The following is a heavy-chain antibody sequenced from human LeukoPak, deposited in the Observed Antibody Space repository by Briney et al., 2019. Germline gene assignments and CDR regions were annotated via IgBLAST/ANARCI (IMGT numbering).Heavy chain of an antibody. V-gene: IGHV4-61*01. J-gene: IGHJ4*02. CDR2: IFSSGRT. CDR3: TRNGDS. D-gene: IGHD2-8*01. CDR1: GGSVSSGNYF. Sequence: SETLSLTCTVSGGSVSSGNYFWNWIRQPPGKGLEWIGYIFSSGRTNYNPSLKSRATISVDTSKNQVSLNLSSATAADTAVYYCTRNGDSWGQGTLVTVSS.